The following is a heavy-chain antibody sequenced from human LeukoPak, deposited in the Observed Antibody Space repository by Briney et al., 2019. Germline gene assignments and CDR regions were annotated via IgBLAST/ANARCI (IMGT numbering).Heavy chain of an antibody. J-gene: IGHJ3*01. V-gene: IGHV3-66*01. Sequence: GGSLRLSRAASGFAVSSNYISWVRQAPGKGLEWVSVIQSGGATFYAGFVKGRFTISSDYSQNTVFLQMNSLKPEDTAIYYCASLVIAVAGLDSFDVWGQGTRVTVSS. CDR3: ASLVIAVAGLDSFDV. CDR1: GFAVSSNY. D-gene: IGHD6-19*01. CDR2: IQSGGAT.